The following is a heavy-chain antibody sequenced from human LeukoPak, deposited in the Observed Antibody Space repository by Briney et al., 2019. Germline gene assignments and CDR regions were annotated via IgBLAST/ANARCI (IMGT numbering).Heavy chain of an antibody. J-gene: IGHJ5*02. Sequence: ASVKVSCKASGYTFTGYYMHWVRLAPGQGLEWMGWINPNSGGTNYAQKFQGRVTMTRDTSISTAYMELSRLRSDDTAVYYCARGPSPYSSGWYAGSDWFDPWGQGTLVTVSS. CDR2: INPNSGGT. CDR3: ARGPSPYSSGWYAGSDWFDP. D-gene: IGHD6-19*01. V-gene: IGHV1-2*02. CDR1: GYTFTGYY.